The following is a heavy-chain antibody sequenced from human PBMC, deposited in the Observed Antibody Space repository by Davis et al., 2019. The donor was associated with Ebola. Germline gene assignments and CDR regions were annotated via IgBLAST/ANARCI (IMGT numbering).Heavy chain of an antibody. Sequence: GESLKISCAASGFTFSNYAMYWVRQAPGKGLEWVSYISSTGSTIYYADSVKGRFTISRDNANNSLYLQMNSLKTEDTAVYYCTSDLLPWGTGYYYQSMDVWGKGTTVTVSS. J-gene: IGHJ6*03. CDR1: GFTFSNYA. D-gene: IGHD7-27*01. CDR2: ISSTGSTI. V-gene: IGHV3-48*01. CDR3: TSDLLPWGTGYYYQSMDV.